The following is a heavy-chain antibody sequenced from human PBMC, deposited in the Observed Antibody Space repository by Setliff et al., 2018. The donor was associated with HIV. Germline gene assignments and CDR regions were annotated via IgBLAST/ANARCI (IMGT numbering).Heavy chain of an antibody. Sequence: ASVKVSCKASGCTFTGYVISWVRQAPGQGLEWMGRINPKNGGTNYAQKFHASVTMTRDKSISTAYMELTRLRSDDTVVYYCARDWNSITLIRGIVMGYYSPFDVWGKGTMVTVSS. CDR2: INPKNGGT. CDR1: GCTFTGYV. J-gene: IGHJ6*03. V-gene: IGHV1-2*05. CDR3: ARDWNSITLIRGIVMGYYSPFDV. D-gene: IGHD3-10*01.